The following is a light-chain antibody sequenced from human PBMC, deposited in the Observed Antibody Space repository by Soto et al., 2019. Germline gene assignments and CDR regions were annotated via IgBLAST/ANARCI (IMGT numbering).Light chain of an antibody. Sequence: QSVLTQPASVSGSPGQSITISCTGTSSDVGTYNYVSWYQQHPGKAPKLMIYDVSSRPSGVSNRFPGSKSGNTASLTISGLQAEDDADYYCSSYTSSSTVVFGGGTKVTVL. CDR2: DVS. CDR1: SSDVGTYNY. J-gene: IGLJ2*01. CDR3: SSYTSSSTVV. V-gene: IGLV2-14*01.